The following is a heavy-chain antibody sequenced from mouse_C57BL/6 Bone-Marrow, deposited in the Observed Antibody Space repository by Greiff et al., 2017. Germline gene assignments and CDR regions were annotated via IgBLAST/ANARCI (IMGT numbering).Heavy chain of an antibody. J-gene: IGHJ3*01. CDR3: TGDNYVRFAY. CDR1: GFTFSDAW. V-gene: IGHV6-6*01. CDR2: IRNNANNHET. Sequence: EVKLMESGGGLVQPGGSMKLSCVVSGFTFSDAWMDWVRQSPEKGLEWVAEIRNNANNHETYYAESVKGRFTISRDDSKSSVYLQMNSLRAEDTGIYYCTGDNYVRFAYWGQGTLVTVSA. D-gene: IGHD1-3*01.